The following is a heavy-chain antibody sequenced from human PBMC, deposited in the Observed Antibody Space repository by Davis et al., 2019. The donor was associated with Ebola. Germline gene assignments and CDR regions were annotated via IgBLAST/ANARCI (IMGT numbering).Heavy chain of an antibody. Sequence: PSQTLSLTCAISGDSVSSGGWNWIRQSPSRGLEWLGRTYYNSKWYSDYAPFVRSRITINPDTAKNQLSLQVDSVTPEDTAVYYCARGWLRTGMDVWGKGTTVTVSS. J-gene: IGHJ6*04. D-gene: IGHD5-12*01. CDR3: ARGWLRTGMDV. CDR1: GDSVSSGG. V-gene: IGHV6-1*01. CDR2: TYYNSKWYS.